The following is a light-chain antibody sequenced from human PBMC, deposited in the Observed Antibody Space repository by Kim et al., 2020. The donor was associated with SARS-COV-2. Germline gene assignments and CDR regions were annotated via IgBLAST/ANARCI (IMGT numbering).Light chain of an antibody. Sequence: ASEGDRVTSTCRASQGISKSLAWFQTKTRKAPQFLIYTASNLQTGVPSRFSGSGSETDFTLSISSVQPEDFVTYFCQQYKSYPLTFGGGT. CDR1: QGISKS. CDR3: QQYKSYPLT. CDR2: TAS. J-gene: IGKJ4*01. V-gene: IGKV1-16*01.